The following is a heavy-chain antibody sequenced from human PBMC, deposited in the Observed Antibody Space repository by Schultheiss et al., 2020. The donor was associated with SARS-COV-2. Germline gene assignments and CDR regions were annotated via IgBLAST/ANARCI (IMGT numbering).Heavy chain of an antibody. Sequence: GGSLRLSCAASGFTFSSYAMHWVRQAPGKGLEWVSSISSGSSYISHADSLKGRFTISRDNSKNTLYLQMNSLRAEDTAVYYCARAPIDYGGNPSFDYWGQGTLVTVSS. CDR3: ARAPIDYGGNPSFDY. V-gene: IGHV3-21*01. CDR2: ISSGSSYI. CDR1: GFTFSSYA. J-gene: IGHJ4*02. D-gene: IGHD4-23*01.